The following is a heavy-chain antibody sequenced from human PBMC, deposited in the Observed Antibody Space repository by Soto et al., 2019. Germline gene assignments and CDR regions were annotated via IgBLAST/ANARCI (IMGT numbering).Heavy chain of an antibody. CDR3: AKDTSRSTMVRGVPDAFDT. CDR2: ISGSGGST. J-gene: IGHJ3*02. Sequence: PGGSLRRSCAASGFTFSSYAMSWVRQAPGQGLEWVSAISGSGGSTYYADSVKGRFTISRDNSKNTLYLQMNSLRAEDTAVYYCAKDTSRSTMVRGVPDAFDTCGQGTRVSGSS. V-gene: IGHV3-23*01. D-gene: IGHD3-10*01. CDR1: GFTFSSYA.